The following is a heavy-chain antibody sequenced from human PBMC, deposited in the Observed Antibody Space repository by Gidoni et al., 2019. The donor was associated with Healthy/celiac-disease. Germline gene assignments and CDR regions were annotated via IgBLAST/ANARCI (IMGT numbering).Heavy chain of an antibody. J-gene: IGHJ4*02. V-gene: IGHV4-39*01. CDR2: IYYSGST. CDR3: ASKVEDYGERRVDY. Sequence: QLQLQESGPGLVKPSETLSLTCTVSGGSISSSSYYWGWIRQPPGKGLEWIGSIYYSGSTYYNPSLKSRVTISVDTSKNQFSLKLSSVTAADTAVYYCASKVEDYGERRVDYWGQGTLVTVSS. D-gene: IGHD4-17*01. CDR1: GGSISSSSYY.